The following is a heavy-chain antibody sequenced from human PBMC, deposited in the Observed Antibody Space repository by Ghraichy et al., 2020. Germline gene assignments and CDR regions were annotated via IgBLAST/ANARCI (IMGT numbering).Heavy chain of an antibody. V-gene: IGHV3-48*02. CDR2: ISYSSRII. D-gene: IGHD3-3*01. Sequence: GESLNISCAASGFTFSSYSMNWVRQAPGKGLEWVSYISYSSRIIYYADSVKGRFTISRDNAKNSLYLQMSSLRDEDTAVYYCARDVGGYYEYYFDSWGQGTLVTVSS. CDR1: GFTFSSYS. J-gene: IGHJ4*02. CDR3: ARDVGGYYEYYFDS.